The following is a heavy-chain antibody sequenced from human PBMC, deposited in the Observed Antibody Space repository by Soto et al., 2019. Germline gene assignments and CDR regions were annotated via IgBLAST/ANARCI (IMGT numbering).Heavy chain of an antibody. D-gene: IGHD3-22*01. CDR2: ISYDGSNK. CDR1: GFTFSSYG. CDR3: AKDGPHSSGPIDY. V-gene: IGHV3-30*18. Sequence: GGSLRLSCAASGFTFSSYGMHWVRQAPGKGLEWVAVISYDGSNKYYADSVKGRFTISRDNSKNTLYLQMNSLRAEDTAVYYCAKDGPHSSGPIDYWGQGTLVTVSS. J-gene: IGHJ4*02.